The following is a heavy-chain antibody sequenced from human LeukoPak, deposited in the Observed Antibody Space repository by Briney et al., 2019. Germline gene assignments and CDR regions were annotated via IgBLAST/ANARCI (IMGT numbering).Heavy chain of an antibody. D-gene: IGHD2-2*01. CDR2: IIPIFGTA. CDR3: ARGNQYQLQMFDY. Sequence: SVKVSCKASGYTFTSYGISWVRQAPGQGLEWMGGIIPIFGTANYAQKFQGRVTITADESTSTAYMELSSLRSEDTAVYYCARGNQYQLQMFDYWGQGTLVTVSS. J-gene: IGHJ4*02. V-gene: IGHV1-69*13. CDR1: GYTFTSYG.